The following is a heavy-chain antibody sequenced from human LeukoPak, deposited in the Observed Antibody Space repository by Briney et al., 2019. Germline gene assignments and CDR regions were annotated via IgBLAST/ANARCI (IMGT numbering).Heavy chain of an antibody. J-gene: IGHJ5*02. CDR1: GGSFSGYY. Sequence: PSETLSLTCAVYGGSFSGYYWSWIRQPPGKGLEWIGEINHSGSTNYNPSLKSRVTISVDTSKNQFSLKLSSVTAADTAVYYCARSPDSSSFERGWFDPWGQGTLVTVSS. CDR3: ARSPDSSSFERGWFDP. D-gene: IGHD6-13*01. V-gene: IGHV4-34*01. CDR2: INHSGST.